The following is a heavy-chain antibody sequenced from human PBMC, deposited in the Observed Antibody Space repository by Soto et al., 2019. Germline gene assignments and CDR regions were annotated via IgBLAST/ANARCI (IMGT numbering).Heavy chain of an antibody. V-gene: IGHV3-23*01. D-gene: IGHD2-2*01. CDR2: ISGSGGDT. CDR1: GFTFSSYA. Sequence: GGSLRLSCAASGFTFSSYAMSWVRQAPGKGLEWVSTISGSGGDTYYADSVKGRFTISRDNSKNTLYLQMNSLRAEDTAIYYCASQSTTFDYWGQGTLVTVSS. J-gene: IGHJ4*02. CDR3: ASQSTTFDY.